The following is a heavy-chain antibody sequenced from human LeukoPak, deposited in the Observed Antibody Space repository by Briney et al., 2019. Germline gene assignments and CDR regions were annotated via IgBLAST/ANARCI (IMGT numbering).Heavy chain of an antibody. CDR2: IIPIFGTA. V-gene: IGHV1-69*06. Sequence: GASVKVSCKASGGTFSSYAISWVRQAPGQGLEWMGRIIPIFGTANYAQKFQGRVTITADKSTSTAYMELSSLRSEDTAVYYCARDLIPRYYDSSALDGGYFDYWGQGTLVTVSS. CDR1: GGTFSSYA. D-gene: IGHD3-22*01. J-gene: IGHJ4*02. CDR3: ARDLIPRYYDSSALDGGYFDY.